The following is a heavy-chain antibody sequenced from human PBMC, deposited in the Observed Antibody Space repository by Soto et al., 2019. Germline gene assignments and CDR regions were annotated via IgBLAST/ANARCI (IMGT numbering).Heavy chain of an antibody. Sequence: SGPTLVNPTETLTLTCTVSGFSLSNARMGVSWIRQPPGKALVWLAHIFSNDEKSYSTSLKSRLTISKDTSKSQVVLTMTNMDPVDTAKYYCARIRSYDFWSGYSDWGMDVWGQGTTVTVSS. V-gene: IGHV2-26*01. CDR3: ARIRSYDFWSGYSDWGMDV. CDR1: GFSLSNARMG. J-gene: IGHJ6*02. D-gene: IGHD3-3*01. CDR2: IFSNDEK.